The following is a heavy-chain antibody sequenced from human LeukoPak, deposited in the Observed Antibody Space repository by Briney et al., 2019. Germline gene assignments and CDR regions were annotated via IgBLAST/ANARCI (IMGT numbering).Heavy chain of an antibody. J-gene: IGHJ3*02. V-gene: IGHV3-30-3*01. CDR1: GFTFSGYA. Sequence: PGRSLRLSCAASGFTFSGYAMHWVRQAPGKGLEWVAVISYDGSNKYYADSVKGRFTISGDNSKNTLYLQMNSLRAEDTAVYYCARDKYYDSSGEAFDIWGQGTMVTVSS. CDR3: ARDKYYDSSGEAFDI. CDR2: ISYDGSNK. D-gene: IGHD3-22*01.